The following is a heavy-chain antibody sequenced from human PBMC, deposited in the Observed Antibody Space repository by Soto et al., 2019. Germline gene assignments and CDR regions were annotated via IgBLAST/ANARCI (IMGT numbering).Heavy chain of an antibody. V-gene: IGHV1-69*12. Sequence: QVQLVQSGAEVKKPGSSVKVSCKASGGTFSSYAINWVRQAPGQGLEWMGGIIPIFGTANYAQKFQGRVTITADESTSTAYMELSSLRSEDTAVYYCAARITGPIYYSCCMAVGGQGTTVTVSS. CDR2: IIPIFGTA. CDR1: GGTFSSYA. J-gene: IGHJ6*02. CDR3: AARITGPIYYSCCMAV. D-gene: IGHD1-20*01.